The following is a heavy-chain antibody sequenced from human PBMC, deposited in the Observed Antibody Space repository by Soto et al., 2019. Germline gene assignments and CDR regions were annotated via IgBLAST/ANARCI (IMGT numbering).Heavy chain of an antibody. CDR1: GGTFSSHA. CDR3: GSVGYCSSTNCLFYYYHYGMDV. D-gene: IGHD2-2*03. Sequence: SVKVSCKASGGTFSSHAISWVRQAPGRGLEWMGGIIPIFGTTNYAQNFRARVTITADESTSTAYMGLSSLTSEDTAVYYCGSVGYCSSTNCLFYYYHYGMDVWGQGTTVTVSS. V-gene: IGHV1-69*13. J-gene: IGHJ6*02. CDR2: IIPIFGTT.